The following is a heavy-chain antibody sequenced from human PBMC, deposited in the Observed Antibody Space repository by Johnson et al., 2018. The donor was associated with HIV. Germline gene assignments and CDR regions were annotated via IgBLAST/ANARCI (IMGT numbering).Heavy chain of an antibody. D-gene: IGHD1-20*01. CDR3: AVITGNRGYAFDV. CDR1: GFSFSDYG. V-gene: IGHV3-30*03. J-gene: IGHJ3*01. CDR2: ILFDGSNK. Sequence: QVQLVESGGGGVQPGRSLRLSCAASGFSFSDYGMHWVRQAPGKGLEWVAVILFDGSNKYYAASVKGRFTISRDNSKNTLYLQMNSLRTEDTAVYYCAVITGNRGYAFDVWGQGTMVTVST.